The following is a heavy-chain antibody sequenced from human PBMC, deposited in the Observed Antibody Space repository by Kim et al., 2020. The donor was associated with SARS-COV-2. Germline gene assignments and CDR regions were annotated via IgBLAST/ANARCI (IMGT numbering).Heavy chain of an antibody. V-gene: IGHV3-23*01. J-gene: IGHJ4*02. CDR3: AKLSSSWHYFDY. D-gene: IGHD6-13*01. Sequence: YSAGSVKGRFTISRDNSKNTLYLQMNSLRAEDTAVYYCAKLSSSWHYFDYWGQGTLVTVSS.